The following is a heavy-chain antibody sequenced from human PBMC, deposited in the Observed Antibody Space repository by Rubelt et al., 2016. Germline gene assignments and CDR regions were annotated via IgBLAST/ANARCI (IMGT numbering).Heavy chain of an antibody. CDR3: AKVFAYGSGSFGRYLDL. V-gene: IGHV3-7*03. D-gene: IGHD3-10*01. J-gene: IGHJ2*01. CDR2: IKQDGSEK. CDR1: GFNFSTYW. Sequence: EVQLVESGGGLVQPGGSLRLSCAASGFNFSTYWMTWVRQAPGKGLEWVASIKQDGSEKYYVDSVEGRLHISGDNTKNSLYLQMSSLRDEDAAVYYCAKVFAYGSGSFGRYLDLWGRGTLVTVSS.